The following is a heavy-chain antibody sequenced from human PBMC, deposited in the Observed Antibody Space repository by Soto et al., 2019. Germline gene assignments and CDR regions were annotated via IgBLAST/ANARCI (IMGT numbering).Heavy chain of an antibody. CDR1: GYSISSGCY. CDR3: ASTTASYGSMDV. CDR2: IYHSGST. J-gene: IGHJ6*01. V-gene: IGHV4-38-2*01. Sequence: PAETLARNCAVSGYSISSGCYWGWIRQPPGKGLEWIGSIYHSGSTYYNPSLKSRVTISVDTSKNQFSLKLRSVTAADTAVYYCASTTASYGSMDVWG. D-gene: IGHD3-10*01.